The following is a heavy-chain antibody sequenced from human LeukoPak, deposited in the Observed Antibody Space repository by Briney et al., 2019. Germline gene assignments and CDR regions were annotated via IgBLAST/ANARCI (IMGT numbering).Heavy chain of an antibody. D-gene: IGHD3-3*01. Sequence: KRSESLSLTCTVSGVSITTYYWSWIRQPPGKGLEWIGYIYHSGSTNYNPSLKSRVTISVDTSKNQFSLKLSSVTAADTAVYYCARESGDFWSGYSLDYWGQGTLVSVST. CDR1: GVSITTYY. CDR2: IYHSGST. CDR3: ARESGDFWSGYSLDY. J-gene: IGHJ4*02. V-gene: IGHV4-59*01.